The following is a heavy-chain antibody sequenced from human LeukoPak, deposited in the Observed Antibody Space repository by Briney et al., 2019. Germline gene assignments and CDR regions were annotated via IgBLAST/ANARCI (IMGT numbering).Heavy chain of an antibody. CDR3: ARETNGGSYYFDY. J-gene: IGHJ4*02. Sequence: GGSLRLSCAASGFTFSSYWMSWVRQAPGKGLEWVANVKQDGSEKYYVDSVKGRFTISRDNAKNSLFLQMNSLRAEDTAVYYCARETNGGSYYFDYWGQGTLVPVSS. CDR2: VKQDGSEK. V-gene: IGHV3-7*01. D-gene: IGHD1-26*01. CDR1: GFTFSSYW.